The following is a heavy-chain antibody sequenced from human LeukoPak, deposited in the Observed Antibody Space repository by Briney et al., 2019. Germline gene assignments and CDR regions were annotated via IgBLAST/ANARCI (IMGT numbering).Heavy chain of an antibody. D-gene: IGHD4-17*01. J-gene: IGHJ4*02. CDR3: ARFYGDYGSGY. Sequence: GGSLRLSCAASGFTFSSYSMNWVRQAPGKGPEWVSSISSSSSYIYYADSVKGRFTISRDNAKNSLYLQMNSLRAEDTAVYYCARFYGDYGSGYWGQGTLVTVSS. CDR2: ISSSSSYI. V-gene: IGHV3-21*01. CDR1: GFTFSSYS.